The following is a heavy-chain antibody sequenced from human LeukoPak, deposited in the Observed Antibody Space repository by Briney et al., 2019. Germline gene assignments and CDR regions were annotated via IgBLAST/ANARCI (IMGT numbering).Heavy chain of an antibody. CDR1: GGSFSGYY. J-gene: IGHJ4*02. D-gene: IGHD4-17*01. Sequence: SETLSLTCAVYGGSFSGYYWSWIRQPPGKGLEWIGEINHSGSTNYNPSLKSRVTISVDTSKNQFSLKLSSVTAADTAVHYCAIKYMTTVTYFDYWGQGTLVTVSS. CDR3: AIKYMTTVTYFDY. V-gene: IGHV4-34*01. CDR2: INHSGST.